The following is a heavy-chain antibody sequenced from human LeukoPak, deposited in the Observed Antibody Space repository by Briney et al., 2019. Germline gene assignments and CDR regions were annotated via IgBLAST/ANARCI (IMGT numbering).Heavy chain of an antibody. CDR1: GFTFSSYS. J-gene: IGHJ4*02. Sequence: GGSLRLSCAASGFTFSSYSMNWVRQAPGKGLEWVSSISSSSSYIYYADSVKGRFTISRDYAKNSLYLQMNSLRAEDTAVYYCARDVEFRSLFGELSGRGFDYWGQGTLVTVSS. CDR2: ISSSSSYI. CDR3: ARDVEFRSLFGELSGRGFDY. V-gene: IGHV3-21*01. D-gene: IGHD3-10*02.